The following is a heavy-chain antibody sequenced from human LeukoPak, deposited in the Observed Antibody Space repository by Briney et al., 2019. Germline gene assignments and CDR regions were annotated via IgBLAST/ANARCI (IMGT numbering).Heavy chain of an antibody. CDR1: GFTFSSYA. CDR3: AKDPPTTYYYGSGSRNAGRYYGMDV. Sequence: PGGSLRLSCAASGFTFSSYAMSWVRQAPGKGLEWVSAISGSGGSTYYADSVKGRFTISRDNSKNTLDLQMNSLRAEDTAVYYCAKDPPTTYYYGSGSRNAGRYYGMDVWGQGTTVTVSS. D-gene: IGHD3-10*01. V-gene: IGHV3-23*01. CDR2: ISGSGGST. J-gene: IGHJ6*02.